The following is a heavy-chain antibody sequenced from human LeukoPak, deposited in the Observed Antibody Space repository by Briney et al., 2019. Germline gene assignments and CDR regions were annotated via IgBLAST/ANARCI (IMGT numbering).Heavy chain of an antibody. V-gene: IGHV4-34*01. CDR3: ARGSMIVVVIRGFDY. CDR1: GRSLSGYY. J-gene: IGHJ4*02. D-gene: IGHD3-22*01. CDR2: INHSGST. Sequence: RPSEPLSLTCAVYGRSLSGYYWSWIRQPPGKGLEWIGEINHSGSTNYNPSLKSRVTISVDTSNNHFSLKLSSVTAPDTAVYYCARGSMIVVVIRGFDYWGQGTLVTVSS.